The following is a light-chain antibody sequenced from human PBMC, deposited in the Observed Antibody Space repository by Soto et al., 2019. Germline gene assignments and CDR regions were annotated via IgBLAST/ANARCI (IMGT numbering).Light chain of an antibody. CDR3: QHYQRYPPS. Sequence: DIQMTQSPSSLSASVGDRVTITCRASHPININLVWFQQKPGKAPKSLIYAATNLQSGVPSRFSGSGGGTDFSLTISSLQPEDDATYYCQHYQRYPPSFGGGTKLEIK. J-gene: IGKJ4*01. CDR2: AAT. CDR1: HPININ. V-gene: IGKV1-16*01.